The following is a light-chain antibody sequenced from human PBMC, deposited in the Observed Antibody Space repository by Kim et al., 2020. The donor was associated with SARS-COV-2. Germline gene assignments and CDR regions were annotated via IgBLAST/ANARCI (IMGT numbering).Light chain of an antibody. CDR3: QQYNNWPLT. J-gene: IGKJ1*01. CDR2: GAS. Sequence: VSPGERATLSCRASPSVSSNLAWYQQKPGQAPRLLIYGASTRATGIPARFSGSGSGTDFTLTVSSLQSEDIAVYYCQQYNNWPLTFGQGTKVDIK. CDR1: PSVSSN. V-gene: IGKV3-15*01.